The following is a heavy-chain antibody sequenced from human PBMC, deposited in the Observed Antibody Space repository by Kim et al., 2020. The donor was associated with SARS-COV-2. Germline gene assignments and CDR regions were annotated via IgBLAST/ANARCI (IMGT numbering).Heavy chain of an antibody. V-gene: IGHV4-59*13. J-gene: IGHJ3*02. CDR3: AREITIFGVVTEGLTNDAFDI. CDR1: GGSISSYY. CDR2: IYYSGST. Sequence: SETLSLTCTVSGGSISSYYWSWIRQPPGKGLEWIGYIYYSGSTNYNPSLKSRVTISVDTSKNQFSLKLSSVTAADTAVYYCAREITIFGVVTEGLTNDAFDIWGQGTMVTVSS. D-gene: IGHD3-3*01.